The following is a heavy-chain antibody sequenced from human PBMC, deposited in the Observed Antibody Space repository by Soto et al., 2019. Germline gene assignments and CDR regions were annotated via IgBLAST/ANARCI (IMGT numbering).Heavy chain of an antibody. V-gene: IGHV4-61*01. J-gene: IGHJ4*02. CDR3: ARDPLGYSSSHFFAR. Sequence: SETLSLTCSVSGASVSSGSHYWSWIRQSPGKGLEWIGFIYYSGSTNYNPSLKSRATISVDTSKNQFSLKVSSVPAADTAVYFWARDPLGYSSSHFFARGGQGPLVPVPS. CDR2: IYYSGST. CDR1: GASVSSGSHY. D-gene: IGHD6-6*01.